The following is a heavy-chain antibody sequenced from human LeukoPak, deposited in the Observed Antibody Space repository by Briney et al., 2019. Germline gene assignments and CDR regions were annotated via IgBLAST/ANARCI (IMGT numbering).Heavy chain of an antibody. CDR1: GGSISSYY. CDR2: IYYSGST. D-gene: IGHD3-3*01. CDR3: ARGPYDFWSGYYARGAFDI. Sequence: SETLSLTCTVSGGSISSYYWSWIRQPPGKGLEWIGYIYYSGSTNYNPSLKSRVTISVDTSKNQFSLKLSSVTAADTAVYYCARGPYDFWSGYYARGAFDIWGQGTMVTVSS. J-gene: IGHJ3*02. V-gene: IGHV4-59*01.